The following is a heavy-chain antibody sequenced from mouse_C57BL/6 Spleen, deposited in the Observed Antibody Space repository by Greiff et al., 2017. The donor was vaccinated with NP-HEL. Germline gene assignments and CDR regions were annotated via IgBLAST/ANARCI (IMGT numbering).Heavy chain of an antibody. CDR3: ARRGDYGSFFFDY. CDR1: GYSFTGYY. CDR2: INPSTGGT. D-gene: IGHD1-1*01. Sequence: VQLQQSGPELVKPGASVKISCKASGYSFTGYYMNWVKQSPEKSLEWIGEINPSTGGTTYNQKFKAKATLTVDKSSSTAYMQLKSLTSEDSAVYYCARRGDYGSFFFDYWGQGTTLTVSS. V-gene: IGHV1-42*01. J-gene: IGHJ2*01.